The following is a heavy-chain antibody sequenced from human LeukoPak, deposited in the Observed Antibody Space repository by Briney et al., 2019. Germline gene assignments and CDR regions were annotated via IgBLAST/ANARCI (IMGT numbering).Heavy chain of an antibody. CDR2: ISSSSSYI. CDR1: GFTFSSYS. J-gene: IGHJ4*02. CDR3: AKASKSEEGALDY. Sequence: TGGSLRLSCAASGFTFSSYSINWVRQAPGKGLEWVSSISSSSSYIHYGDSVKGRFTISRDNSKNTLYLQMNSLRAEDTAVYYCAKASKSEEGALDYWGQGTLVTVSS. V-gene: IGHV3-21*01.